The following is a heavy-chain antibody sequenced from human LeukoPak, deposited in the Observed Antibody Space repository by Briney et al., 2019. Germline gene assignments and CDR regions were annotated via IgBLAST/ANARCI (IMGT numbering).Heavy chain of an antibody. CDR2: ISGSSSDI. CDR1: AFTFSSYS. J-gene: IGHJ4*02. CDR3: ARRGYHDYSGFDY. V-gene: IGHV3-21*01. Sequence: GGSLRLSCAGSAFTFSSYSMNWVRQAPGKGLEWVSSISGSSSDIYYADSVKGRFTISRDNAKNSLYLQMKSLRAEDTAVCYCARRGYHDYSGFDYWGQGTLVTVSS. D-gene: IGHD1-26*01.